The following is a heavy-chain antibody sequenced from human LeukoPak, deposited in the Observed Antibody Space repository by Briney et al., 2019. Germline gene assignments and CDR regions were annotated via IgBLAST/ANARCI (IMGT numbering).Heavy chain of an antibody. D-gene: IGHD4-23*01. Sequence: SGGSLRLSCAASGFTFSSYSMNWVRQAPGKGLEWVSSISSSSSYIYYADSVKGRFTISRDNAKNSLYLQMNSLRAEDTAVYYCARDGDYGGNTDYWGQGTLVTVSS. CDR3: ARDGDYGGNTDY. J-gene: IGHJ4*02. CDR1: GFTFSSYS. V-gene: IGHV3-21*01. CDR2: ISSSSSYI.